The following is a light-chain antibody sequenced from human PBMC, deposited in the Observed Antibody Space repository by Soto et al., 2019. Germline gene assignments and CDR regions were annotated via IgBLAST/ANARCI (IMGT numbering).Light chain of an antibody. J-gene: IGKJ2*01. Sequence: EMVMTQSPATLSVSPGERATLSCRASQSVSTNLAWYQHKPGQPPRLLFYGASTRATGIPARFSGSASGTEFTLTIGSLQSEDFAVYYCQQCYNWPPMYTFGQGTKLEIK. CDR2: GAS. CDR3: QQCYNWPPMYT. V-gene: IGKV3-15*01. CDR1: QSVSTN.